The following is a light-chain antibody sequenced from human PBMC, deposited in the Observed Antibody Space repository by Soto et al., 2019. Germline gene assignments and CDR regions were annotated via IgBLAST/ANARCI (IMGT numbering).Light chain of an antibody. CDR2: KAS. CDR3: QQYNSYSWT. J-gene: IGKJ1*01. CDR1: QSISSW. V-gene: IGKV1-5*03. Sequence: DIQMTQSPSTLSASVGDRVNITCRASQSISSWLAWYQQKPGKAPKLLIYKASSLESGVASRFSGGGSGTEFTLTISSLQPDDFATYYCQQYNSYSWTFGQGTKVEIK.